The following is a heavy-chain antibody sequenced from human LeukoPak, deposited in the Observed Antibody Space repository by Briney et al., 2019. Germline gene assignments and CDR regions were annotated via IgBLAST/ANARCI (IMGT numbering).Heavy chain of an antibody. CDR3: ARGPTSGWAYYFDS. CDR1: GGSINSGVYY. J-gene: IGHJ4*02. V-gene: IGHV4-31*03. Sequence: PSETLSLTCTVSGGSINSGVYYWTWIRQHPGKGLEWIGYVYFSGSTSYTPSLESRVTISIDTSKNHFSLTLTSVTAADTAVYYCARGPTSGWAYYFDSWGQGTLVTVSS. D-gene: IGHD6-19*01. CDR2: VYFSGST.